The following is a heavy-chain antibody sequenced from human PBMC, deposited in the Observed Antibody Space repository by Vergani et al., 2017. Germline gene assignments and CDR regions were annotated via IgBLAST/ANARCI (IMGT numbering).Heavy chain of an antibody. CDR3: AIKGLAATGTQGWFDP. CDR2: IIPFFGAA. V-gene: IGHV1-69*06. Sequence: QVQLVQSGAEVKKPGSSVKVSCKASGGTFSSYAISWVRQAPGQGLEWMGGIIPFFGAANYAQKFQRRVTITADKSTSTADMELSSLRSEDTAIYYCAIKGLAATGTQGWFDPWGQGTLVTVSS. CDR1: GGTFSSYA. J-gene: IGHJ5*02. D-gene: IGHD6-13*01.